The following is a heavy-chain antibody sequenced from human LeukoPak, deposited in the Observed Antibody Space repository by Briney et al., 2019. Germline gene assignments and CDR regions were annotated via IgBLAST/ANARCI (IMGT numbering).Heavy chain of an antibody. D-gene: IGHD1-14*01. J-gene: IGHJ4*02. CDR3: ARGGTFYRRTLLNYFDY. CDR1: GGTFSIYA. CDR2: IIPISGTA. V-gene: IGHV1-69*05. Sequence: SVKVSSKASGGTFSIYAISWVPQAPGQGLEWMGGIIPISGTANYAQKFQGRVTFTTDESTSTAYIELTSLRSEDTAVYYCARGGTFYRRTLLNYFDYWGQGSLVTVSS.